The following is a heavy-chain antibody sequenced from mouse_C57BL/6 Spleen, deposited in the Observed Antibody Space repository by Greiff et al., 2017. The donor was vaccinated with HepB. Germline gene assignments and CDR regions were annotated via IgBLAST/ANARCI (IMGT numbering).Heavy chain of an antibody. V-gene: IGHV1-69*01. J-gene: IGHJ1*03. CDR1: GYTFTSYW. Sequence: VQLQQPGAELVMPGASVKLSCKASGYTFTSYWMHWVKQRPGQGLEWIGEIDPSDSYTNYNQKFKGKSTLTVDKSSSTAYMQLSSLTSEDSAVYYCARWRSYWYFDVWGTGTTVTVSS. CDR2: IDPSDSYT. CDR3: ARWRSYWYFDV.